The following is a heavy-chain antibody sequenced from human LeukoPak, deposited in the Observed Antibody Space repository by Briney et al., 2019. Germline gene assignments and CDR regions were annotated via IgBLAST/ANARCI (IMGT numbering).Heavy chain of an antibody. CDR1: GDSITSGSYY. CDR3: ARAKGSTLGWFDP. D-gene: IGHD6-13*01. CDR2: IYSTGST. V-gene: IGHV4-39*07. J-gene: IGHJ5*02. Sequence: SETLSLTCTVSGDSITSGSYYWGWIRQTPEKGLEWIGNIYSTGSTSFNPSLKSRVTISVDTSKNQFSLKLSSVTAADTAVYYCARAKGSTLGWFDPWGQGTLVTVPS.